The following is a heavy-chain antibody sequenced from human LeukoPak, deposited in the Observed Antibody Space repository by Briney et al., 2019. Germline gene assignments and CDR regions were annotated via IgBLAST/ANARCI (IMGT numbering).Heavy chain of an antibody. V-gene: IGHV4-39*07. CDR2: IYYSGST. J-gene: IGHJ6*03. CDR1: GGSISSSSYY. Sequence: PSETLSLTCTVSGGSISSSSYYWGWIRQPPGKGLEWIGSIYYSGSTNYNPSLKSRVTISVDTSKNQFSLKLSSVTAADTAVYYCAKPSGPWWLQDYYYYMDVWGKGTTVTISS. D-gene: IGHD5-24*01. CDR3: AKPSGPWWLQDYYYYMDV.